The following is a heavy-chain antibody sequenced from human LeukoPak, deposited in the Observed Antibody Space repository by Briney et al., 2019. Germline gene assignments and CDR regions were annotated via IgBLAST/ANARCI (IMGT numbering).Heavy chain of an antibody. Sequence: ASVKVSCKASGYTFTYYYMHWVRQAPGQGLEWMGWINPYSGDTNYAQKFQDRVTMTRDTSITTAYMDLSRLKSDDTAVYYCARASVENTLRIDDYWGQGTLVTVSS. CDR1: GYTFTYYY. D-gene: IGHD2-15*01. J-gene: IGHJ4*02. CDR3: ARASVENTLRIDDY. V-gene: IGHV1-2*02. CDR2: INPYSGDT.